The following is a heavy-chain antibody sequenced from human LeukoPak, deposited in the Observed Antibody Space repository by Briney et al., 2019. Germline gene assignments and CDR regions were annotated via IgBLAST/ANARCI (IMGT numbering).Heavy chain of an antibody. CDR1: GYTFTIYG. D-gene: IGHD5-18*01. V-gene: IGHV1-18*01. CDR2: VNAYNGNT. Sequence: ASVKVSCKASGYTFTIYGISWVRQAPGQGLGRMGCVNAYNGNTNYAQKPQGRVTTTTDTSTSTAYMELRSLRSEDTAVYYCAREGGYSALNDAFDIWGQGTMVTV. CDR3: AREGGYSALNDAFDI. J-gene: IGHJ3*02.